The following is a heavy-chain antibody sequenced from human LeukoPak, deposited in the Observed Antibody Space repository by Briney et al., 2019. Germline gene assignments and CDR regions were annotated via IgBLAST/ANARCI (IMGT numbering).Heavy chain of an antibody. D-gene: IGHD2-2*01. V-gene: IGHV3-NL1*01. CDR1: GFTFSSYS. J-gene: IGHJ4*02. CDR2: LYVNENR. CDR3: AKDLADYDCLRTTCYRAFDY. Sequence: PGGSLRLSCAAPGFTFSSYSMNWVRQAPGKGLEWISILYVNENRYYADSVQGRFTISRDNFKNTVYLQLSSLRVEDTAVYYCAKDLADYDCLRTTCYRAFDYWGQGTLVTVSS.